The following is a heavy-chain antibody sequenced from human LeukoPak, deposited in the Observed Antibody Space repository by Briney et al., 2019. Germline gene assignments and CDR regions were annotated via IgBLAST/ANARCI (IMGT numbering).Heavy chain of an antibody. J-gene: IGHJ6*02. CDR3: AKDIVGYCSGGSCPENYYYGMDV. Sequence: GGSLRLSCAASGFTFDDYAMHWVRQAPGKGLVWVSGISWNSGSIGYADSVKGRFTISRDNAKNSLYLQMNSLRAEDTALYYCAKDIVGYCSGGSCPENYYYGMDVWGQGTTVTVSS. CDR2: ISWNSGSI. D-gene: IGHD2-15*01. CDR1: GFTFDDYA. V-gene: IGHV3-9*01.